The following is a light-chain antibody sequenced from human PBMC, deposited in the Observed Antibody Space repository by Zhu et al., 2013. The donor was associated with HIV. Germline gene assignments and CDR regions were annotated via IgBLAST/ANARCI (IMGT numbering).Light chain of an antibody. V-gene: IGKV3-20*01. CDR3: HQYDSSMYT. Sequence: EIVLTQSPATLSLSPGERATLSCRASQSVSSTYLAWYQQKPGQAPRLLIYGASSRATGIPDRFSGSGSGTDFTLTISRLEPEDFALYYCHQYDSSMYTFGQGTKLEIK. J-gene: IGKJ2*01. CDR2: GAS. CDR1: QSVSSTY.